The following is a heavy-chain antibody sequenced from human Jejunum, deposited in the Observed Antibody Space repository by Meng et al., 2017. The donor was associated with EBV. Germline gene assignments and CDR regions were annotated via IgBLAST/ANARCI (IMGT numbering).Heavy chain of an antibody. V-gene: IGHV4-30-2*01. CDR3: ARGAYFDY. J-gene: IGHJ4*02. CDR1: GGSISSGGYS. CDR2: IYYSGSA. Sequence: QLQLQESGLGLVKPSETLSLTCAVSGGSISSGGYSWHWIRQPPGKGLQWIGYIYYSGSAFYNPSLKSRVTLSVDRSKNQFSLNLSSVTAADTAVYYCARGAYFDYWGQGTLVTVSS.